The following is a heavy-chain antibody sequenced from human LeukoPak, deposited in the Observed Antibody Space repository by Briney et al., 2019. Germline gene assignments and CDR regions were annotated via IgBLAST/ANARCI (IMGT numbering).Heavy chain of an antibody. J-gene: IGHJ4*02. CDR2: SDSTGDT. CDR3: ARGKTGDDYVVFDY. Sequence: PGGSRTLSCAASGFTFSSHDMYWVRQTGKRLEWVAASDSTGDTYYLDSVKGRFTISRETVKNSLSLQMNSLRVGDTGVYYCARGKTGDDYVVFDYWGQGVLVTVSS. CDR1: GFTFSSHD. D-gene: IGHD3-10*02. V-gene: IGHV3-13*01.